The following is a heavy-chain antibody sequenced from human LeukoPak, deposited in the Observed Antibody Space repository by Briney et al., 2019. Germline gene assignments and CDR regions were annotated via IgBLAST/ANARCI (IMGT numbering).Heavy chain of an antibody. CDR3: ARSLSSGWMGDYYYYMDV. CDR1: GFTFTSSA. CDR2: IVVGSGNT. J-gene: IGHJ6*03. D-gene: IGHD6-19*01. V-gene: IGHV1-58*02. Sequence: SVKVSCKASGFTFTSSAMQWVRQARGQRLEWIGWIVVGSGNTNYAQKFQERVTITRDMSTSTAYMELSSLRSEDTAVYYCARSLSSGWMGDYYYYMDVWGKGTTVTVSS.